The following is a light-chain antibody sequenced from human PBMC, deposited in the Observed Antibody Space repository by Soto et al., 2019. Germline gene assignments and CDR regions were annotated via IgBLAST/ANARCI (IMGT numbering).Light chain of an antibody. CDR3: TSYTRGNTYV. V-gene: IGLV2-18*03. CDR2: HVT. J-gene: IGLJ1*01. Sequence: QSVLTQPPSVSGSPGQSVTISCTGTSSDSRTYHRVPSHHPPPGTATNLTTYHVTTRPSALPDPFSSSKPGNTASLTTSALQPEDEPDYYCTSYTRGNTYVFGTGTKVTAL. CDR1: SSDSRTYHR.